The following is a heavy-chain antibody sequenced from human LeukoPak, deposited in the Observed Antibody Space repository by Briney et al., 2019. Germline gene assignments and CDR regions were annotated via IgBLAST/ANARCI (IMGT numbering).Heavy chain of an antibody. CDR1: GGSFSGYC. V-gene: IGHV4-34*01. CDR2: INHSGST. Sequence: SETLSLTCAVYGGSFSGYCWSWIRQPPGKGLEWIGEINHSGSTNYNPSLKSRVTISVDTSKNQFSLKLSSVTAADTAVYYCARSPDPFYYYGMDVWGQGTTVTVSS. CDR3: ARSPDPFYYYGMDV. J-gene: IGHJ6*02. D-gene: IGHD1-14*01.